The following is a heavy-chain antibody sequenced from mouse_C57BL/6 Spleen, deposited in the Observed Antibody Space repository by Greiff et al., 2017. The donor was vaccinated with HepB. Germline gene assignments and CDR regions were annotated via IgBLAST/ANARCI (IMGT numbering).Heavy chain of an antibody. Sequence: EVQVVESGEGLVKPGGSLKLSCAASGFTFSSYAMSWVRQTPEKRLEWVAYISSGGDYIYYADTVKGRFTISRDNARNTLYLQMSSLKSEDTAMYYCTRGAPYYGSSYYFAYWGQGTTLTVSS. D-gene: IGHD1-1*01. CDR3: TRGAPYYGSSYYFAY. CDR1: GFTFSSYA. V-gene: IGHV5-9-1*02. CDR2: ISSGGDYI. J-gene: IGHJ2*01.